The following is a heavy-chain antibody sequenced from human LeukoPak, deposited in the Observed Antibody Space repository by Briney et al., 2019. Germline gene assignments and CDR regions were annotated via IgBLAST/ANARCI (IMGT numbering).Heavy chain of an antibody. D-gene: IGHD1-1*01. V-gene: IGHV3-30-3*01. CDR1: GFTFSSYA. CDR2: ISYDGSNK. J-gene: IGHJ6*02. CDR3: ARATGTHYYGMDV. Sequence: GRSLRLSCAASGFTFSSYAMHWVRQAPGKGLEWVAVISYDGSNKYYADSVKGRFTISRDNSKNTLYLQMNSLRAEDTAVYYCARATGTHYYGMDVWGQGTTVTVSS.